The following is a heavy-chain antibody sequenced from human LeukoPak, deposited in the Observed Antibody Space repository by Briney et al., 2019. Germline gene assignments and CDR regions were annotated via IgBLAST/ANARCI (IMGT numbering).Heavy chain of an antibody. CDR3: ARDPPAGIAAAGYY. CDR2: IYHSGST. Sequence: PSETLSLTCTVSGYSISSGYYWGWIRQPPGKGLEWIGEIYHSGSTNYNPSLKSRVTISVDKSKNQFSLKLSSVTAADTAVYYCARDPPAGIAAAGYYWGQGTLVTVSS. CDR1: GYSISSGYY. V-gene: IGHV4-38-2*02. J-gene: IGHJ4*02. D-gene: IGHD6-13*01.